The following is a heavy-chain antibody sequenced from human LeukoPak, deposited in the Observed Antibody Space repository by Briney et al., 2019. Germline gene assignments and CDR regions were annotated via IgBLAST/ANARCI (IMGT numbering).Heavy chain of an antibody. J-gene: IGHJ5*02. Sequence: GGSLRLSCAASGFTFNTYAMSWVRQAPGKGLEWVSAISGSGGSTYYADSVKGRFTISRDNSKNTLYLQMNSLRAEDTAVYYCAKSGSDYYGSGRPNWFDPWGQGTLVTVSS. CDR1: GFTFNTYA. CDR2: ISGSGGST. V-gene: IGHV3-23*01. CDR3: AKSGSDYYGSGRPNWFDP. D-gene: IGHD3-10*01.